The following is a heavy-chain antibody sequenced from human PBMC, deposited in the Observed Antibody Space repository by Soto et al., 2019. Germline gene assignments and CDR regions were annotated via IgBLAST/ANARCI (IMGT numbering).Heavy chain of an antibody. V-gene: IGHV3-23*01. CDR3: AKGRQIVVVPAAIPASYFDY. CDR1: GFTFSSYA. CDR2: FSGSGGST. D-gene: IGHD2-2*02. J-gene: IGHJ4*02. Sequence: EVQLLESGGGLEQPGGSLRLSCAASGFTFSSYAMSWVRQAPGRGLEWVSAFSGSGGSTYYADSVKGRFTISRDNSKNTLYLQMNSLRAEDTAVYYCAKGRQIVVVPAAIPASYFDYWGQGTLVTVSS.